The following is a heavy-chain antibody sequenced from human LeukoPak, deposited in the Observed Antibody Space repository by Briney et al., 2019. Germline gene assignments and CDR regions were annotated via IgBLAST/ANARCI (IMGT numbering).Heavy chain of an antibody. J-gene: IGHJ4*02. CDR2: INSDGSTT. Sequence: PGGSLRLSCAASGLTFSSYWMHWVRQAPGKGLVWVSRINSDGSTTNYADTVKGRFTISRDNAKNTLYLHMNSLRVEDTAVYYCARDPYGGNSNWGQGTLVTVSS. CDR3: ARDPYGGNSN. D-gene: IGHD4-23*01. CDR1: GLTFSSYW. V-gene: IGHV3-74*01.